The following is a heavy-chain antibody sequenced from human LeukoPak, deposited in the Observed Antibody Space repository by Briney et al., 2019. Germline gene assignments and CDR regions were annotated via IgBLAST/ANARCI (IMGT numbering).Heavy chain of an antibody. CDR1: DDSIRTYY. CDR2: IGNGGNT. Sequence: SETLSLTRTVSDDSIRTYYWSWVRQPPGKELEWIGYIGNGGNTNYNPSLKSRVTISIDTSKDQISLKLGSVTPADTGLYYCARARRAVAGFWDHWGQGTLVTVSS. V-gene: IGHV4-59*01. CDR3: ARARRAVAGFWDH. D-gene: IGHD6-19*01. J-gene: IGHJ4*02.